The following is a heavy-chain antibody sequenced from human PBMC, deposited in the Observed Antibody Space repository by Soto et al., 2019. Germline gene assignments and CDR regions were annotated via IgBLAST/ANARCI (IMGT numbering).Heavy chain of an antibody. CDR3: ARQGFGPLHGLVDV. J-gene: IGHJ6*02. D-gene: IGHD3-10*01. V-gene: IGHV4-59*08. CDR1: GGSISSYY. Sequence: QVQLQESGPGLVKPSETLSLSCTVSGGSISSYYWSWFRQSPGKRMEWIGYVHHSWGSSYNPSLQSRAPISLDTSKSQFSLKVTSVTATDAAVYYCARQGFGPLHGLVDVWGQGTTVTVSS. CDR2: VHHSWGS.